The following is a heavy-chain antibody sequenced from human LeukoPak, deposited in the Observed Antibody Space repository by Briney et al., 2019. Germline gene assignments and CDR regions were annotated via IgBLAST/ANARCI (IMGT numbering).Heavy chain of an antibody. CDR3: ARDPWGSNWFDP. V-gene: IGHV4-39*07. D-gene: IGHD7-27*01. J-gene: IGHJ5*02. Sequence: SETLSLTCTVSGGSISSSSYYWGWIRQPPGKGLEWIGSIYYSGSTYYNLSLKSRVTISVDTSKNQFSLKLSSVTAADTAVYYCARDPWGSNWFDPWGQGTLVTVSS. CDR2: IYYSGST. CDR1: GGSISSSSYY.